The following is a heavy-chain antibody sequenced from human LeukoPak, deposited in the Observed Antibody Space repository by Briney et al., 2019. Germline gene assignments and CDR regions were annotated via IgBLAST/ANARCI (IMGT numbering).Heavy chain of an antibody. CDR2: IKHDGSER. V-gene: IGHV3-7*03. CDR1: GFTFTRYW. D-gene: IGHD3-22*01. J-gene: IGHJ2*01. Sequence: SGGSLRLSCAASGFTFTRYWMTWVRQAPGKGLEWVANIKHDGSERDYVDSVKGRFTISRDNAKNSVYLQMNSLRAEDTAVYFCVRASRGSYWYFDLWGRGTLVTDSS. CDR3: VRASRGSYWYFDL.